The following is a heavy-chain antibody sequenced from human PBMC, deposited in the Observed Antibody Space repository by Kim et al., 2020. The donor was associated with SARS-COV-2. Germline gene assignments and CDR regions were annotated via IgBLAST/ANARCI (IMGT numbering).Heavy chain of an antibody. D-gene: IGHD3-22*01. Sequence: KSRVTISVDPSNNQFSLKLSSVTAADTAVYYCARARGGTMIVVVIGAFDIWGQGTMVTVSS. J-gene: IGHJ3*02. CDR3: ARARGGTMIVVVIGAFDI. V-gene: IGHV4-31*02.